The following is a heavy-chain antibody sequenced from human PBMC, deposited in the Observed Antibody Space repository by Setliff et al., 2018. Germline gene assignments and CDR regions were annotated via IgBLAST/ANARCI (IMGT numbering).Heavy chain of an antibody. CDR1: GFTFSTYR. CDR2: IWDDGVKK. D-gene: IGHD2-15*01. Sequence: GGSLRLSCAASGFTFSTYRMHWVRQAPGKGLEWVAVIWDDGVKKYHADSVKGRFTISRDNSKNTLYLQMNSPRPEDTAVYYCARTCSGSGCYAGLESWGQGTPVTVSS. V-gene: IGHV3-33*08. CDR3: ARTCSGSGCYAGLES. J-gene: IGHJ4*02.